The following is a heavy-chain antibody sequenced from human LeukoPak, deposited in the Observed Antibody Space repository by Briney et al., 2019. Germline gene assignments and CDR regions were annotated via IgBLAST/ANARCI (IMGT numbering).Heavy chain of an antibody. V-gene: IGHV1-46*01. CDR2: INPSGGST. D-gene: IGHD2-15*01. Sequence: ASVKVSCRASGYTFTSYYMHWVRQAPGQGLEWMGIINPSGGSTSYAQKFQGRVTMTRDTSTSTVYMELSSLRSEDTAVYYCARNTLGHCSGGSCYAGWFDPWGQGTLVTVSS. J-gene: IGHJ5*02. CDR3: ARNTLGHCSGGSCYAGWFDP. CDR1: GYTFTSYY.